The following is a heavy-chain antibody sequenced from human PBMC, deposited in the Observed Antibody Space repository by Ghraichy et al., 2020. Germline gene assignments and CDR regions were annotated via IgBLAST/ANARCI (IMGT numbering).Heavy chain of an antibody. D-gene: IGHD4-23*01. CDR2: ISHGGDT. CDR1: GDSISSRGYS. Sequence: SLNISCAVSGDSISSRGYSWNWIRQSPGKGLEWIGYISHGGDTSYNPSLKSRVIVSVDRSKNQFSLRLSSVTAADTAVYYCARGYGGTFDYWGQGTLVTVS. CDR3: ARGYGGTFDY. J-gene: IGHJ4*02. V-gene: IGHV4-30-2*06.